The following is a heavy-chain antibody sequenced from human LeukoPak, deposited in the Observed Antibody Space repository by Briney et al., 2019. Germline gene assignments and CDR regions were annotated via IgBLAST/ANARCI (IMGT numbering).Heavy chain of an antibody. J-gene: IGHJ4*02. V-gene: IGHV3-30*18. CDR2: ISYDGSKK. CDR1: GFTFNNYG. Sequence: GRSLRLSCAAPGFTFNNYGMHWVRQAPGKGLEWVAVISYDGSKKYYADSVKGRFTFSRDNSKNTLHLQMDSLRPEDTAVYYCAKAGLWFGEPSNYFDYWGQGTLVTVSS. CDR3: AKAGLWFGEPSNYFDY. D-gene: IGHD3-10*01.